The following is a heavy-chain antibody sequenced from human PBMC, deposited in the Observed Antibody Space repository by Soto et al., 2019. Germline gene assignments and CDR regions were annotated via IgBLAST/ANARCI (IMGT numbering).Heavy chain of an antibody. D-gene: IGHD6-19*01. CDR2: IIPIFGTA. V-gene: IGHV1-69*06. J-gene: IGHJ4*02. CDR1: GGTFSSYA. Sequence: ASVKVSCKASGGTFSSYAISWVRQAPGQGLEWMGGIIPIFGTANYAQKFQGRVTITADKSTSTAYMELSSLRAEDTVVYYCARSSSSGSFYFDYWGQGTLVTVSS. CDR3: ARSSSSGSFYFDY.